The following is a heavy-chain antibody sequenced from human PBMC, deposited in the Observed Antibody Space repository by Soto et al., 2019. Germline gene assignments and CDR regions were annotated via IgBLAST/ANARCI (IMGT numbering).Heavy chain of an antibody. J-gene: IGHJ2*01. CDR3: ANPVQENGYHYDIWYFDL. D-gene: IGHD3-22*01. CDR2: ISHDGSTI. CDR1: GIIFSTYG. Sequence: QVQLVESGGGVVQPGRSLRLSCAASGIIFSTYGMHWVRQAPGKGLEWVAVISHDGSTIYYADSVKGRFTISRDNSKNPLFLHMSSLRAEDTAVYYCANPVQENGYHYDIWYFDLWGRGTLVTVSS. V-gene: IGHV3-30*18.